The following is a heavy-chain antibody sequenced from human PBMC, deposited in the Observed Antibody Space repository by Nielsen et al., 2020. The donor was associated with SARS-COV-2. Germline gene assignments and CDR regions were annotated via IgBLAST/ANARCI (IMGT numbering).Heavy chain of an antibody. CDR3: AKDPRPLAVAGYFDY. Sequence: GGSLRLSCAASGFTFSSYAMHWVRQAPGKGLEWVAVISYDGSNKYYADSVKGRFTISRDNSKNTLYLQMNSLRAEDTALYYCAKDPRPLAVAGYFDYWGQGTLVTVSS. D-gene: IGHD6-19*01. V-gene: IGHV3-30-3*01. J-gene: IGHJ4*02. CDR1: GFTFSSYA. CDR2: ISYDGSNK.